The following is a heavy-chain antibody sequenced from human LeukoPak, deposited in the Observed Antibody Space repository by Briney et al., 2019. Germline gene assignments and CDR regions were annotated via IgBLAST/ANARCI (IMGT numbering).Heavy chain of an antibody. Sequence: ASVKVSCKASGYTFTGYYMHWVRQAPGQGLEWMGIINPSGGSTSYAQKFQGRVTMTRDTSTSTVYMEVSSLRSEDTAVYFCARAQDSSGFYSRAIDSWGQGTLVTVSS. CDR1: GYTFTGYY. CDR3: ARAQDSSGFYSRAIDS. CDR2: INPSGGST. J-gene: IGHJ4*02. V-gene: IGHV1-46*01. D-gene: IGHD3-22*01.